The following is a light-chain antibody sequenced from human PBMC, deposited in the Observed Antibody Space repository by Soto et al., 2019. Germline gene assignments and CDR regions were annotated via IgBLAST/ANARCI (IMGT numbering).Light chain of an antibody. V-gene: IGKV3-20*01. Sequence: EIVLTQSPGTLSLSPGERATFSCRASQSVSSNYLAWYQQKPGQAPRLLIYGAFKRATGIPDRFSGSGSGTDFTLTISRLEPEDFAVYYCQQYGSSPGTFGGGTKVDIK. CDR3: QQYGSSPGT. CDR1: QSVSSNY. CDR2: GAF. J-gene: IGKJ4*01.